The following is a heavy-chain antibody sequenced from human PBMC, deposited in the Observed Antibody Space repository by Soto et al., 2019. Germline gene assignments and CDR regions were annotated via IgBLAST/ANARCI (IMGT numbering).Heavy chain of an antibody. CDR1: GGSISSGGYY. Sequence: QVQLQESGPGLVKPSQTLSLTCTVSGGSISSGGYYWSWIRQHPGKGLEWIGYIYYSGGTYYNPSLKRLVTISVDTSKKQFSLKLSSVTAADTAVYYCASLWRPITSFGGGMRNWFDPWGQGTLVTVSS. CDR2: IYYSGGT. D-gene: IGHD3-3*01. J-gene: IGHJ5*02. V-gene: IGHV4-31*01. CDR3: ASLWRPITSFGGGMRNWFDP.